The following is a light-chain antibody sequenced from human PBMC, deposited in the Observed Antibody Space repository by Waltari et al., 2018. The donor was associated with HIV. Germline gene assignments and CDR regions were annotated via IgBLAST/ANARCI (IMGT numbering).Light chain of an antibody. J-gene: IGLJ1*01. CDR3: HVWDRSSDHHV. Sequence: SYVLTQPPSVSVSPRQTARITCGGNNIGSKRVHWYQQKAGQAPVLVVYNASDRPSGIPEPLPGSNSVKTATLTISRVEAGDEADYYCHVWDRSSDHHVFGSGTKVTVL. CDR1: NIGSKR. CDR2: NAS. V-gene: IGLV3-21*02.